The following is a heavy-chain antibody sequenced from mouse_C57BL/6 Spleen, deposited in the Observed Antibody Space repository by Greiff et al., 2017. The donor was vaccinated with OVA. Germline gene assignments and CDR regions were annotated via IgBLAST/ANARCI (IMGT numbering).Heavy chain of an antibody. CDR3: TRDRPSWFAY. V-gene: IGHV5-9-1*02. J-gene: IGHJ3*01. CDR2: ISSGGDYI. CDR1: GFTFSSYA. Sequence: EVNVVESGEGLVKPGGSLKLSCAASGFTFSSYAMSWVRQTPEKRLEWVAYISSGGDYIYYADTVKGRFTISRDNARNTLYLQMSSLKSEDTAMYYCTRDRPSWFAYWGQGTLVTVSA.